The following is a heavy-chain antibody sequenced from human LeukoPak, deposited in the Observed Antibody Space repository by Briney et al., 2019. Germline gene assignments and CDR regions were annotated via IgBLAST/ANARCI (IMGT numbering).Heavy chain of an antibody. CDR1: GDSISSYY. V-gene: IGHV4-59*12. D-gene: IGHD3-22*01. CDR2: IYYSGST. J-gene: IGHJ4*02. CDR3: AREYYYDSSGYLIDY. Sequence: SETLSLTCTVSGDSISSYYWSWIRQPPGKGLEWIGYIYYSGSTNYNPSLKSRVTISVDTSKNQFSLKLSSVTAADTAVYYCAREYYYDSSGYLIDYWGQGTLVTVSS.